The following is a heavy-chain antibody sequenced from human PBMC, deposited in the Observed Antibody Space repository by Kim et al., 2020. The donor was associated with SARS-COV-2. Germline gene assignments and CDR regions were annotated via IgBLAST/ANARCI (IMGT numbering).Heavy chain of an antibody. CDR1: GFTFDDYA. D-gene: IGHD6-13*01. Sequence: GGSLRLSCAASGFTFDDYAMHWVRQAPGKGLEWVSGISWNSGSIGYADSVKGRFTISRDNAKNSLYPQMNSLRAEDTALYYCAKDIAAAGTVFDYWGQGT. J-gene: IGHJ4*02. CDR3: AKDIAAAGTVFDY. V-gene: IGHV3-9*01. CDR2: ISWNSGSI.